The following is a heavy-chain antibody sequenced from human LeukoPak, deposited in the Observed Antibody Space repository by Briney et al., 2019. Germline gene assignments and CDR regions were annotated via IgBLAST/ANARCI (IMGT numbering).Heavy chain of an antibody. J-gene: IGHJ6*02. D-gene: IGHD3-3*01. CDR2: IYYSGST. CDR3: ARLLADFWSGYPYYYYYYGMDV. V-gene: IGHV4-34*01. CDR1: GGSFSGYY. Sequence: SETLSLTCAVYGGSFSGYYWSWIRQPPGKGLEWIGSIYYSGSTYYNPSLKSRVTISVDTSKNQFSLKLSSVTAADTAVYYCARLLADFWSGYPYYYYYYGMDVWGQGTTVTVSS.